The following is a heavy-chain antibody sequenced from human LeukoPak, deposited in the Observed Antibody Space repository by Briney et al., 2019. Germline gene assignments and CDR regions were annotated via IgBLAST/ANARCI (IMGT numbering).Heavy chain of an antibody. CDR1: GGSFSGYY. CDR2: IDHSGTT. J-gene: IGHJ6*03. D-gene: IGHD2-2*02. V-gene: IGHV4-34*01. CDR3: ATGRNGVVPAPILGVGPWYNYHYMDV. Sequence: PSETLSLTCVVYGGSFSGYYWSWIRQPPGKGLERIGEIDHSGTTNYNSSLKSRVTMSVDTSKNQFSLMVSSVTAADTAVYYCATGRNGVVPAPILGVGPWYNYHYMDVWGKGTTVTVSS.